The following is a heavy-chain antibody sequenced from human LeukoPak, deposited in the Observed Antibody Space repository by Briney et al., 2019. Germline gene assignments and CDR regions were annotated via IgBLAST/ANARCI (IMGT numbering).Heavy chain of an antibody. CDR2: ISHDGINK. D-gene: IGHD3-22*01. V-gene: IGHV3-30*18. CDR1: GFTFSSYG. Sequence: GGSLRLSCAASGFTFSSYGMHWVRQAPGKGLEWVTNISHDGINKHYVDSVRGRFTISRDNSKNTLFLQMNSLTAEDTAVYYCVKGVATYESISGYFDYWGQGTLVTVSS. J-gene: IGHJ4*02. CDR3: VKGVATYESISGYFDY.